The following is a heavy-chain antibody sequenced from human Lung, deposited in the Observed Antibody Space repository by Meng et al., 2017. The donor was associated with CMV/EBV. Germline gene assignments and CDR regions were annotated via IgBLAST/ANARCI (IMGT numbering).Heavy chain of an antibody. V-gene: IGHV7-4-1*02. D-gene: IGHD6-25*01. CDR2: INTNTGKP. Sequence: QVQLVKSGSELKKPGASVMISCKASGYTFTTYGMNWVRQAPGQGLEWMGWINTNTGKPTYAQGLTGRFVFSLDTSDSTAYLQISSLKAEDTAVYYCARDSEAADYWGQGTLVTVSS. CDR3: ARDSEAADY. CDR1: GYTFTTYG. J-gene: IGHJ4*02.